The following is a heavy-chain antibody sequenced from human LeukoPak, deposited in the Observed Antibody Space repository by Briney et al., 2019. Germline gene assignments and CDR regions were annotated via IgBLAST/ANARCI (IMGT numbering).Heavy chain of an antibody. J-gene: IGHJ4*02. CDR2: INHSGST. V-gene: IGHV4-34*01. Sequence: TSETLPLTCAVYGGSFSGYYRSWIRQSPGKGLDWIGEINHSGSTNYNPSLKSRVTISVDTSKNQFSLKLSSVTAADTAVYYCASEDIVVVPAATLRDLGFDYWGQGTLVTVSS. D-gene: IGHD2-2*01. CDR3: ASEDIVVVPAATLRDLGFDY. CDR1: GGSFSGYY.